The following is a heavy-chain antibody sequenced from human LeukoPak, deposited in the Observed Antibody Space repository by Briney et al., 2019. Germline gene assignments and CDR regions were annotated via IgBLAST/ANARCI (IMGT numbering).Heavy chain of an antibody. D-gene: IGHD3-22*01. J-gene: IGHJ4*02. V-gene: IGHV3-15*01. Sequence: KSGGSLRLSCAASGFTFSNAWMSWVRQAPGKGLEWVGRIKSKTDGGTTDYAAPVKGRFTISRDDSKNTLYLQMNSLKTEDTAVYYCTTAEHYYDDSGRGDYWGQGTLVTVSS. CDR2: IKSKTDGGTT. CDR3: TTAEHYYDDSGRGDY. CDR1: GFTFSNAW.